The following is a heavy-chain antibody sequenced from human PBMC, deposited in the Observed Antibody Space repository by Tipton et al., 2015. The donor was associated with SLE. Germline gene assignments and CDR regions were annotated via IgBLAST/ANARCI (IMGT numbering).Heavy chain of an antibody. Sequence: QLVQSGGGVVQPGRSLRLSCAASGFTFSTYAMHWVRQAPGKGLEWVALISYDGSNKYSADSVKGRFTISRDNSKNTLYLQMNSLRAEDTAVYYCARDLGYGAQYNWFDPWGQGTLVTVSS. CDR2: ISYDGSNK. J-gene: IGHJ5*02. CDR1: GFTFSTYA. CDR3: ARDLGYGAQYNWFDP. V-gene: IGHV3-30*04. D-gene: IGHD4-17*01.